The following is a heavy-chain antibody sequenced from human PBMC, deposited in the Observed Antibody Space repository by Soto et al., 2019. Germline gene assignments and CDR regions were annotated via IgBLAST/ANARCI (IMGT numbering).Heavy chain of an antibody. Sequence: GGSLRLSCAASGFTFSSYAMSWVRQAPGKGLGWVSAISGSGGSTYYADSVKGRFTISRDNSKNTLYLQMNSLRAEDTAVYYCAKDVGYCTNGVCPIFDYWGQGTLVTVSS. J-gene: IGHJ4*02. V-gene: IGHV3-23*01. CDR3: AKDVGYCTNGVCPIFDY. D-gene: IGHD2-8*01. CDR1: GFTFSSYA. CDR2: ISGSGGST.